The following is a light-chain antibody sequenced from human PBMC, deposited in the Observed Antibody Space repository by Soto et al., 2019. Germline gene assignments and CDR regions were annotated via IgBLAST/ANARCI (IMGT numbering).Light chain of an antibody. CDR3: QSADYSGTYVV. J-gene: IGLJ2*01. Sequence: SYELTQPPSVSVSPGQTARISCSGATLPKQFAYWYQRKPGQAPLLVISKDSERPSGIPERFSGSSSGTRVTLTISGVQAEDEADYYCQSADYSGTYVVFGGGTKLTVL. CDR1: TLPKQF. CDR2: KDS. V-gene: IGLV3-25*03.